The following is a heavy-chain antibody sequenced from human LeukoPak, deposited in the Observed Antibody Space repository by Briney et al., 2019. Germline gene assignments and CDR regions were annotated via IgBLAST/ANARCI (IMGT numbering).Heavy chain of an antibody. CDR2: FYASGST. J-gene: IGHJ3*02. CDR3: ALGNCPTTSCYPGVAFDI. CDR1: GGSISSGCYF. D-gene: IGHD2-2*01. Sequence: NPSQTLSLTCTVSGGSISSGCYFWSWIRQPAGKGLEWIGRFYASGSTNYNPSLQSRVTISVDTSKNQFSLKLTSVTAADTAVYYCALGNCPTTSCYPGVAFDIWGQGTMVTVSS. V-gene: IGHV4-61*02.